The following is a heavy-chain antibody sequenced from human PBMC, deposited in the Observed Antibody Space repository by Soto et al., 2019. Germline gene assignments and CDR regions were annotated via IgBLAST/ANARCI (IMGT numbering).Heavy chain of an antibody. J-gene: IGHJ6*02. D-gene: IGHD3-16*01. Sequence: PGESLKISCAASGFTFSSYGMHWVRQAPGKGLEWVAVISYDGSNKYYADSVKGRFTISRDNSKNTLYLQMNSLRAEDTAVYYCAKWGDKTSRGGMDVWGQGTTVTVSS. V-gene: IGHV3-30*18. CDR3: AKWGDKTSRGGMDV. CDR2: ISYDGSNK. CDR1: GFTFSSYG.